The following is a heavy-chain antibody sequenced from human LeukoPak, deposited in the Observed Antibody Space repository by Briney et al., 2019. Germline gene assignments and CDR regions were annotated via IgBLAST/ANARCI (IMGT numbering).Heavy chain of an antibody. CDR1: GYTFTGYY. J-gene: IGHJ4*02. V-gene: IGHV1-2*02. CDR3: AXGGLTTPRISWFYFDY. Sequence: GASVKVSCKASGYTFTGYYMHWVRQAPGQGLEWMGWINPNSAGTNYAQNFQGRVTMTRDTSISTAYMELSRLRSDDTAVYYCAXGGLTTPRISWFYFDYWGQGTLVTVPS. D-gene: IGHD4/OR15-4a*01. CDR2: INPNSAGT.